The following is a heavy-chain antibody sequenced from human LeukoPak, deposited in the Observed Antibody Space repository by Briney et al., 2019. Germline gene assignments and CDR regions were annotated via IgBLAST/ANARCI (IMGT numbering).Heavy chain of an antibody. J-gene: IGHJ4*02. CDR1: GFTFSDHY. D-gene: IGHD4-17*01. Sequence: GGSLRLSCAASGFTFSDHYMDWVRQAPGKGLEWVANIKQDGGQIYYLESVKGRFTVSRDNAKNSLYLQMNSLRAEDTAVYYCARLGARQMLEYWGQGTLVTVSS. CDR3: ARLGARQMLEY. V-gene: IGHV3-7*01. CDR2: IKQDGGQI.